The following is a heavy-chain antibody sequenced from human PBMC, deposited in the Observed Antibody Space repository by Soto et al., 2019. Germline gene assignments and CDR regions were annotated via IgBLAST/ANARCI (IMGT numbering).Heavy chain of an antibody. CDR1: GYSFTNYW. V-gene: IGHV5-10-1*01. CDR2: IDPSDSYT. J-gene: IGHJ5*02. D-gene: IGHD2-2*02. Sequence: GESLKISCKGSGYSFTNYWISWVRQMPRKGLEWMGRIDPSDSYTKHSPSFQGHVTISADKSISTAYLQWSSLKASDTTMYYCARQYCRSTSCYIGWFDPWGQGTLVTVSS. CDR3: ARQYCRSTSCYIGWFDP.